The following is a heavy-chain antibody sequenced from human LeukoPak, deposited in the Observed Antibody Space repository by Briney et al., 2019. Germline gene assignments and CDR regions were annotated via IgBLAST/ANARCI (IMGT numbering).Heavy chain of an antibody. D-gene: IGHD2-15*01. CDR1: GFTFSSYE. CDR3: ARGALDAATPFDS. CDR2: ISSSGSTI. V-gene: IGHV3-48*03. J-gene: IGHJ5*01. Sequence: GGSLGLSCAASGFTFSSYEMNWVRQAPGKGLEWVSYISSSGSTIYYADSVKGRFTISRDNAKNSLYLQMNSLRAEDTAVYYCARGALDAATPFDSWGQGTLVTVSS.